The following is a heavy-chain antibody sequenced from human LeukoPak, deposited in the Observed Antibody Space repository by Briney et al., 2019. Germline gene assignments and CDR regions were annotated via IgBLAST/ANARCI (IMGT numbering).Heavy chain of an antibody. Sequence: PGGSLRLSCAASGFNFITAAMTWVRQAPGKGLEWVSLIGSSGGSTYYADSVKGRFAISRDNSKNTLYLQMTSLRAEDTAVYYCAKTYVDTTFFDSWGQGTRVTVSS. V-gene: IGHV3-23*01. CDR2: IGSSGGST. D-gene: IGHD5-18*01. CDR1: GFNFITAA. J-gene: IGHJ4*02. CDR3: AKTYVDTTFFDS.